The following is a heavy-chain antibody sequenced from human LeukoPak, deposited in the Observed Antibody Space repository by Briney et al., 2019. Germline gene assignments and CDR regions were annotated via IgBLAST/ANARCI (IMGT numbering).Heavy chain of an antibody. CDR3: ARGPFRNVDIAMVASRFDP. CDR2: INPNSGDT. D-gene: IGHD5-18*01. CDR1: GYTFSGYY. Sequence: GASVKVSCKASGYTFSGYYLHWVRQAPGQGLEWVGWINPNSGDTNYSQKFQGRVTMTKDTSITTAYMELSSLRSDDTALYYCARGPFRNVDIAMVASRFDPWGQGTLVTVSS. V-gene: IGHV1-2*02. J-gene: IGHJ5*02.